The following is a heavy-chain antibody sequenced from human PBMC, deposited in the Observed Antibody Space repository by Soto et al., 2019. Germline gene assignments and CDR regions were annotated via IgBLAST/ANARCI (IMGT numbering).Heavy chain of an antibody. V-gene: IGHV1-2*04. Sequence: ASVKVSCKASGYTFTGYYMHWVRQAPGQGLEWMGWINPNSGGTNYAQKFQGWVTMTRDTSISTAYMELSRLRSDDTAVYYCARVQPGATFYYFDYWGQGTLVTVSS. CDR2: INPNSGGT. J-gene: IGHJ4*02. CDR3: ARVQPGATFYYFDY. D-gene: IGHD1-26*01. CDR1: GYTFTGYY.